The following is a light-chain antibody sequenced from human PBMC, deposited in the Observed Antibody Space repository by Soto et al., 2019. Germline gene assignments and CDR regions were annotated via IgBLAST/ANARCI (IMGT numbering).Light chain of an antibody. CDR1: QSISSY. CDR3: QQSYSTPPT. J-gene: IGKJ1*01. Sequence: DLQMTQSPSSLSASVGDRVTITCRASQSISSYLNWYQQKPGKAPTLLIYAASSLQSGVPSRFSGSGSGTDFTLTISSLQPEDFATYYCQQSYSTPPTFGQGTKVEIK. V-gene: IGKV1-39*01. CDR2: AAS.